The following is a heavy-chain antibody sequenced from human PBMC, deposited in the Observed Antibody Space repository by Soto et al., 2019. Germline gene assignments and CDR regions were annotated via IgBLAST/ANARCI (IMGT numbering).Heavy chain of an antibody. V-gene: IGHV1-58*01. Sequence: SVKVSCKASGFTFTSSAVQWVRQARGQRLEWIGWIVVGSGNTNYAQKFQERVTITRDMSTSTAYMELSSLRSEDTAVYYCGKPPFITVGVTAYYYYAMDVWGQGTTVTVSS. D-gene: IGHD1-26*01. CDR3: GKPPFITVGVTAYYYYAMDV. CDR2: IVVGSGNT. J-gene: IGHJ6*02. CDR1: GFTFTSSA.